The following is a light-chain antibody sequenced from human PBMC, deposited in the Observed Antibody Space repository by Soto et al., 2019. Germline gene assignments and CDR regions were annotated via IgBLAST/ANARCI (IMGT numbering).Light chain of an antibody. Sequence: QSALTQPASVSWSPGQSITISCTGTSSDVGAYDYVSWYQQHPDKAPKLMIYEVNNRPSGVSNRFSGSKSVNTATLSFSWLQAEDEADYYCSSYTSSSTRVFGTGTKVTVL. CDR1: SSDVGAYDY. V-gene: IGLV2-14*03. J-gene: IGLJ1*01. CDR3: SSYTSSSTRV. CDR2: EVN.